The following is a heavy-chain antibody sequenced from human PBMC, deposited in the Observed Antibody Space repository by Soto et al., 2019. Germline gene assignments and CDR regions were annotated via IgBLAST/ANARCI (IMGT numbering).Heavy chain of an antibody. D-gene: IGHD2-2*01. CDR2: IIPISGTT. V-gene: IGHV1-69*01. CDR3: ARSQGSSTSLEIYYYYYYGMDV. J-gene: IGHJ6*02. Sequence: QVQLVQSGAEVKKPGSSVKVSCKASGGTFSSYAISWVRQAPGQGLEWMGGIIPISGTTNYAQKFQGRVTITADESTSTAYMELSSLRSEETAVYYFARSQGSSTSLEIYYYYYYGMDVWGQGTTVTVSS. CDR1: GGTFSSYA.